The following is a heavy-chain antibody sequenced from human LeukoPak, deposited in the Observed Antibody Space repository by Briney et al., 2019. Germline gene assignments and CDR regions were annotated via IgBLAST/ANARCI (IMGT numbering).Heavy chain of an antibody. Sequence: GRSLRLSCAASGFTFSSFSMHWVRQAPGKGLEWVAVISYDGNNKHYADSGKARFTISRDTSKNTLYLQMNSLRAEDTAMYYCVRDRCSSCHYFDCWGQGTLVSVSS. D-gene: IGHD6-13*01. CDR2: ISYDGNNK. V-gene: IGHV3-30-3*01. CDR1: GFTFSSFS. CDR3: VRDRCSSCHYFDC. J-gene: IGHJ4*02.